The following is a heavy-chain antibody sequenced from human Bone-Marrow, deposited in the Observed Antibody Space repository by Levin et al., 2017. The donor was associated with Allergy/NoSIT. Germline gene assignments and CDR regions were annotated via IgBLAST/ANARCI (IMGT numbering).Heavy chain of an antibody. CDR1: GFTFDDYG. CDR3: ARAGGVRGVDYYYYYMDV. D-gene: IGHD3-10*01. J-gene: IGHJ6*03. V-gene: IGHV3-20*04. CDR2: INWNGGST. Sequence: GGSLRLSCAASGFTFDDYGMSWVRQAPGKGLEWVSGINWNGGSTGYADSVKGRFTISRDNAKNSLYLQMNSLRAEDTALYYCARAGGVRGVDYYYYYMDVWGKGTTVTVSS.